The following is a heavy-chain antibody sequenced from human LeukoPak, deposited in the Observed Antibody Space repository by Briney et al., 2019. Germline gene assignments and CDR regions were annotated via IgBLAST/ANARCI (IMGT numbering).Heavy chain of an antibody. V-gene: IGHV3-23*01. CDR2: ISGGGGNT. Sequence: GGSLRLSCVVSGFTFSSYAMTWVRQAPGKGLEWVSAISGGGGNTYYADSVKGRFTISRDNSKNTLWLQMNSLRAEDTAVYYCAKPVTYYDFWSGYHTDYYYYGMDVWGQGTTVTVSS. D-gene: IGHD3-3*01. CDR1: GFTFSSYA. J-gene: IGHJ6*02. CDR3: AKPVTYYDFWSGYHTDYYYYGMDV.